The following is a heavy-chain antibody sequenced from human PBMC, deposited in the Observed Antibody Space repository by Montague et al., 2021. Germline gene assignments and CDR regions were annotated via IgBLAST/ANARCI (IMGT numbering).Heavy chain of an antibody. CDR3: ARDPFFGAVDY. Sequence: SRRLSLSASGFIFNNSYMAWIRQAPGKGLEWVANMNPDGSGRYYVDSVRGRFTISRDNAKNSLFLQMSSLRVEDTAVYYCARDPFFGAVDYWGQGTLVTVSS. CDR1: GFIFNNSY. CDR2: MNPDGSGR. V-gene: IGHV3-7*01. J-gene: IGHJ4*02. D-gene: IGHD2/OR15-2a*01.